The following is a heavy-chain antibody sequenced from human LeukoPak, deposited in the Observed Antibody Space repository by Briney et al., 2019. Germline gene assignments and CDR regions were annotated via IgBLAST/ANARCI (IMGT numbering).Heavy chain of an antibody. CDR1: GYTFTSYG. CDR3: ARDQSYCSGGSCYSYYYMDV. Sequence: ASVKVSCKASGYTFTSYGISWVRQAPGQGLEWMGWISAYNGNTNYAQKLQGRVTMTTDTSTSTAYMELRSLRSDDTAVYYCARDQSYCSGGSCYSYYYMDVWGKGTTVTISS. J-gene: IGHJ6*03. V-gene: IGHV1-18*01. CDR2: ISAYNGNT. D-gene: IGHD2-15*01.